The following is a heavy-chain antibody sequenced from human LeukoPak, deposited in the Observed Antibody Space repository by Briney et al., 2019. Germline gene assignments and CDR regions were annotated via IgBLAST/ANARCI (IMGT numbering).Heavy chain of an antibody. V-gene: IGHV3-23*01. J-gene: IGHJ6*02. D-gene: IGHD6-13*01. CDR1: GFTFSSYA. CDR2: ISGSGGST. Sequence: GGSLRLSCAASGFTFSSYAMSWVRQAPGEGLEWVSAISGSGGSTYYADSVKGRFTISRDNSKNTLYLQMNSLRAEDTAVYYCAKEAQYSSSWSYYYYGMDVWGQGTTVTVSS. CDR3: AKEAQYSSSWSYYYYGMDV.